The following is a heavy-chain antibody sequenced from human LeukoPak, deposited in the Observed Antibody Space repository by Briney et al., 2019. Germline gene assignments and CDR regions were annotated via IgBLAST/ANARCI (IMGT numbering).Heavy chain of an antibody. J-gene: IGHJ4*02. CDR3: AKEPRARLGFLYWSFDS. D-gene: IGHD3/OR15-3a*01. CDR1: GFNFSIYA. Sequence: GGSLRLSCAASGFNFSIYAMHWVRQAPGKGLEWVALISYDGSDNYYADSVKGRFTVSRDNSKNTLYLQMNSLKAEDTAVYYCAKEPRARLGFLYWSFDSWGQGTLVTVSS. CDR2: ISYDGSDN. V-gene: IGHV3-30*18.